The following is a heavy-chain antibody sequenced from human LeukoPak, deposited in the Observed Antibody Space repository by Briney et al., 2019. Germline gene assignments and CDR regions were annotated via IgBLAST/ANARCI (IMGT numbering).Heavy chain of an antibody. CDR3: IRDTERWLGRTLDY. CDR2: VDHSGTT. CDR1: GGAITSSNNY. Sequence: PSETLSLTCTVSGGAITSSNNYWGWIRQPPGKGLEWIGSVDHSGTTFLNPSLKSRVTISVDTSMNQFSLKLTSVIAADTAMYYCIRDTERWLGRTLDYWGQGTLVTVSS. D-gene: IGHD6-19*01. V-gene: IGHV4-39*07. J-gene: IGHJ4*02.